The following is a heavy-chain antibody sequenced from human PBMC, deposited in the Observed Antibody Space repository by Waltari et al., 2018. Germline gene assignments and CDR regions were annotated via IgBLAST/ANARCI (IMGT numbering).Heavy chain of an antibody. D-gene: IGHD2-21*01. CDR3: ARNAYCGGDCYDLDWYFDL. CDR1: GFTFSSYS. J-gene: IGHJ2*01. CDR2: ISSSSSYI. V-gene: IGHV3-21*01. Sequence: EVQLVESGGGLVKPGGSLRLSCAASGFTFSSYSMNWVRQAPGTGLEWVSSISSSSSYIYYADSVKGRFTISRDNAKNSLYLQMNSLRAEDTAVYYCARNAYCGGDCYDLDWYFDLWGRGTLVTVSS.